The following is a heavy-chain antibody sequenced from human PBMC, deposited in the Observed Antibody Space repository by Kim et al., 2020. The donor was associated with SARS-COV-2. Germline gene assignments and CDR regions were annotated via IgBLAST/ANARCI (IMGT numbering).Heavy chain of an antibody. CDR2: ISWNSGSI. J-gene: IGHJ3*02. Sequence: GGSLRLSCAASGFTFDDYAMHWVRQAPGKGLEWVSGISWNSGSIGYADSVKGRFTISRDNAKNSLYLQMNSLRAEDTALYYCAKDRGDGDILTGITDAFDIWGQGTMVTVSS. CDR1: GFTFDDYA. V-gene: IGHV3-9*01. CDR3: AKDRGDGDILTGITDAFDI. D-gene: IGHD3-9*01.